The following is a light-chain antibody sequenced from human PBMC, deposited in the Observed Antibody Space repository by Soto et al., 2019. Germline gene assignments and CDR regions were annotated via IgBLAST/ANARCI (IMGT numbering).Light chain of an antibody. CDR2: GAS. V-gene: IGKV3-15*01. Sequence: EILMTQSPATLSVSPGERATLSCRASQRVSRNFAWYRQKPGQAPTLLIYGASTRATGIPARFSGSGSGTEFTLTISSLQSEDFGVYYCQQYNNWPYTFGQGTKLEIK. CDR3: QQYNNWPYT. J-gene: IGKJ2*01. CDR1: QRVSRN.